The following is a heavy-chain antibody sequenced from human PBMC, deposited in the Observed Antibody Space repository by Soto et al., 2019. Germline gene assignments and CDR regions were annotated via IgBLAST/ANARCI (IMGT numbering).Heavy chain of an antibody. Sequence: SETLSLTCTVSGGSISSYYWSWIRQPPGKGLEWIGYIYYSGSTNYNPSLKSRVTISVDTSKNQFSLKLSSVTAADTAVYYCARNLIGYSSGWYFYYWGQGTLVTVSS. D-gene: IGHD6-19*01. J-gene: IGHJ4*02. CDR1: GGSISSYY. V-gene: IGHV4-59*01. CDR2: IYYSGST. CDR3: ARNLIGYSSGWYFYY.